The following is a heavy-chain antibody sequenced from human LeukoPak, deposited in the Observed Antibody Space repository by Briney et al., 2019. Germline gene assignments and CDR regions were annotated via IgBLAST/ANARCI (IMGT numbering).Heavy chain of an antibody. J-gene: IGHJ4*02. D-gene: IGHD3-3*01. Sequence: SETLSLTCAVYGGSFSGYYWSWIRQPPGKGLEWIGEINHSGSTNYNPSLKSRVTISVDTSKNQFSLKLSSVTAADTAVYYCARGRGTPAVDFWSGYKYYFDYWGQGTLVTVSS. CDR1: GGSFSGYY. CDR3: ARGRGTPAVDFWSGYKYYFDY. CDR2: INHSGST. V-gene: IGHV4-34*01.